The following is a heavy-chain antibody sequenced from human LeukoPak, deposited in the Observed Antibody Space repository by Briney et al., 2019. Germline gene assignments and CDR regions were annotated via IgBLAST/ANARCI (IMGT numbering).Heavy chain of an antibody. CDR3: ARDRGYSYGLPWFDP. Sequence: GSLRLSCAASGFTFSDYYMSWIRQPPGKGLEWIGYIYYSGSTNYNPSLKSRVTISVDTSKNQFSLKLSSVTAADTAVYYCARDRGYSYGLPWFDPWGQGTLVTVSS. J-gene: IGHJ5*02. CDR1: GFTFSDYY. D-gene: IGHD5-18*01. CDR2: IYYSGST. V-gene: IGHV4-59*01.